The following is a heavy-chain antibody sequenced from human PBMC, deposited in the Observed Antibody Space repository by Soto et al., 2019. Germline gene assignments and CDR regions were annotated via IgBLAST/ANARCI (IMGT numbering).Heavy chain of an antibody. V-gene: IGHV4-59*01. CDR1: GGSISSYY. CDR2: IYYSGNT. Sequence: PSETLSLTCTVSGGSISSYYLSWIRQPPGKGLEWIGYIYYSGNTNYNPSLKGRVTISVDTSKNQFSLKLSSVTAADTAVYYCARGYCSSTSCYSHWGQGTLVTVSS. J-gene: IGHJ4*02. CDR3: ARGYCSSTSCYSH. D-gene: IGHD2-2*01.